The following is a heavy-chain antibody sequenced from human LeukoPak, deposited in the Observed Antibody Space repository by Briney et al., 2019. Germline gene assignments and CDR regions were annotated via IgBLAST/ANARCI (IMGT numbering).Heavy chain of an antibody. CDR2: IWYDGSNQ. J-gene: IGHJ6*02. Sequence: PGRSLRLSCAASGFTFSSYDMHWVRQAPGKGLEWVAVIWYDGSNQYYADSVKGRFTISRDNSKNTLYLQMNSLRAEDTAVYYCARETSSGAYYHGMDVWGQGTTVTVSS. CDR1: GFTFSSYD. V-gene: IGHV3-33*01. CDR3: ARETSSGAYYHGMDV.